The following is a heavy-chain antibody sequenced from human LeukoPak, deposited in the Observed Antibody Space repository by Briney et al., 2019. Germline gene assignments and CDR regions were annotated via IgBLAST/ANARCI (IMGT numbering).Heavy chain of an antibody. CDR1: EFTFSNYW. Sequence: GGSLRLSCAASEFTFSNYWMNWVRQAPGKGLEWVANIKQDGSEKYYVDSVKGRFTISRDNAKNSLYLQMNSLRVEDTAVYYCAREIYGNPDYWGQGTLVTVSS. CDR3: AREIYGNPDY. CDR2: IKQDGSEK. D-gene: IGHD4-17*01. J-gene: IGHJ4*02. V-gene: IGHV3-7*01.